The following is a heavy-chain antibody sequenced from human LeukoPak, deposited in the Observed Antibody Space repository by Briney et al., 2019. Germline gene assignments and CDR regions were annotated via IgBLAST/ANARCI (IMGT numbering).Heavy chain of an antibody. V-gene: IGHV1-46*01. D-gene: IGHD3-22*01. CDR1: GYTFTSYY. J-gene: IGHJ4*02. CDR2: VNPSGGNT. Sequence: ASVKVSCKASGYTFTSYYIHWVRQAPGQGLEWMGIVNPSGGNTSYAQKFQGRVTMTRDTSTSTVYMELSSLRSEDTAVYYCARQIDVYDDSSGYQGFDYWGQGTPVTVSS. CDR3: ARQIDVYDDSSGYQGFDY.